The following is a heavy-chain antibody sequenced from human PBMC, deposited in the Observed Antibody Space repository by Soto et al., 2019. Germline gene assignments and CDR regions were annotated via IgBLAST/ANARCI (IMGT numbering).Heavy chain of an antibody. CDR1: GFSFSNAE. J-gene: IGHJ5*01. CDR3: TTDGALGSVACYDS. CDR2: ISASGSTI. Sequence: QPGGSLRLSCEATGFSFSNAEMNWVRQAAGKGLEWISYISASGSTIYYAGSVKGRFTVSRDNAKNSLYLQLSGLRGQSTALSSCTTDGALGSVACYDSWGPGPLVTVSS. D-gene: IGHD1-26*01. V-gene: IGHV3-48*03.